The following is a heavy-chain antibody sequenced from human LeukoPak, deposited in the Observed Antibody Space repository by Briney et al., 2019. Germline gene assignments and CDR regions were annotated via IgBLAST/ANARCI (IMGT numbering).Heavy chain of an antibody. CDR1: GGSISSFY. CDR2: GFASGST. D-gene: IGHD4-11*01. CDR3: ARHDYSNYVRH. J-gene: IGHJ4*02. V-gene: IGHV4-4*07. Sequence: TETLSLTCTISGGSISSFYWSWIRQPAGKGLEWIGRGFASGSTIYNPSLKSRVTISVDESKNQFSLELKSVTAADTAVYYCARHDYSNYVRHWGQGTLITVSS.